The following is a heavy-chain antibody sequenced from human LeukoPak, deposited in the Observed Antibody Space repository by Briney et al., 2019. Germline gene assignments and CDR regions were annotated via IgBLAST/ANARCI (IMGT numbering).Heavy chain of an antibody. CDR1: GGSVSSGSYY. J-gene: IGHJ3*02. V-gene: IGHV4-61*01. D-gene: IGHD1-14*01. Sequence: PSETLSLTCTVSGGSVSSGSYYWSWIRQPPGKGLEWIGYIYYSGSTNYNPSLKSRVTISVDTSKNQFSLKLSSVTAADTAVYYCARDTTPTGGDAFDIWGQGTMVTVSS. CDR3: ARDTTPTGGDAFDI. CDR2: IYYSGST.